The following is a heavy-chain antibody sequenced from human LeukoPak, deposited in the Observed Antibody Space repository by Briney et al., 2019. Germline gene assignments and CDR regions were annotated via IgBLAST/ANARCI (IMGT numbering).Heavy chain of an antibody. D-gene: IGHD5-18*01. Sequence: GGSLRLSCAASGFTFSSYDMSWVRQTPGKGLEWVSSISSSSSYIYYADSVKGRFTISRDNAKNSLYLQMNSLRAEDTAVYYCARERNVDTAMVTPYYYYGMDVWGQGTTVAVSS. J-gene: IGHJ6*02. CDR1: GFTFSSYD. CDR2: ISSSSSYI. V-gene: IGHV3-21*01. CDR3: ARERNVDTAMVTPYYYYGMDV.